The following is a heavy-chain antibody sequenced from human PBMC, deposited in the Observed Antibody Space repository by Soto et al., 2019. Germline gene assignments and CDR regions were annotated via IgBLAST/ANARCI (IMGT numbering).Heavy chain of an antibody. D-gene: IGHD5-18*01. CDR3: ARRGDGYPYYFDY. CDR1: GGSISSYF. CDR2: IYYSGST. Sequence: SETLSLTCTVSGGSISSYFWSWIRQPPGKGLEWIGYIYYSGSTNYNPSLKSRVTISVDSSKNQFSLKLNSVTAADTAVYYCARRGDGYPYYFDYWGQGTLVTVSS. J-gene: IGHJ4*02. V-gene: IGHV4-59*08.